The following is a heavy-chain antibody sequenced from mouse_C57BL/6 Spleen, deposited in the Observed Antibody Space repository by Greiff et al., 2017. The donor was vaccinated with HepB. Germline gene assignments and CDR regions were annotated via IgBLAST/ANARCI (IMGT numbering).Heavy chain of an antibody. J-gene: IGHJ1*03. CDR2: ISNGGGST. Sequence: EVQLVESGGGLVQPGGSLKLSCAASGFTFSDYYMYWVRQTPEKRLEWVAYISNGGGSTYYPDTVKGRFTISRDNAKNTLYLQMSRLKSEDTAMYYCARQRMGLRGLDWYFDVWGTGTTVTVSS. CDR3: ARQRMGLRGLDWYFDV. V-gene: IGHV5-12*01. D-gene: IGHD2-3*01. CDR1: GFTFSDYY.